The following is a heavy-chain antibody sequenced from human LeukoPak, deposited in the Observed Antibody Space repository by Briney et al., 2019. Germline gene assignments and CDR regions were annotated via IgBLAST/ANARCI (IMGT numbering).Heavy chain of an antibody. J-gene: IGHJ6*02. D-gene: IGHD4-11*01. Sequence: ASVKVSCKASGGTFSSYAISWVRQAPGQGLEWMGGIIPIFGTANYAQKFQGRVTITADESTSTAYMELSRLRSDDTAVYYCAREPYSKDYYYYGMDVWGQGTTVTVSS. CDR3: AREPYSKDYYYYGMDV. V-gene: IGHV1-69*13. CDR2: IIPIFGTA. CDR1: GGTFSSYA.